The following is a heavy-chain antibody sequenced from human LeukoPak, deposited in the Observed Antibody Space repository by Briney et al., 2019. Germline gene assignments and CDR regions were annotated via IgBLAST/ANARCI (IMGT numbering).Heavy chain of an antibody. V-gene: IGHV4-34*01. D-gene: IGHD3-3*01. Sequence: SETLSLTCAVYGGSFSGYYWSWIRQPPGKGLEWIGEINHSGSINYNPSLKSRVTISVDTSKNQFSLKLSSVTAADTAVYYCARGYYDFLGALYYGMDVWGQGTTVTVSS. CDR1: GGSFSGYY. CDR3: ARGYYDFLGALYYGMDV. J-gene: IGHJ6*02. CDR2: INHSGSI.